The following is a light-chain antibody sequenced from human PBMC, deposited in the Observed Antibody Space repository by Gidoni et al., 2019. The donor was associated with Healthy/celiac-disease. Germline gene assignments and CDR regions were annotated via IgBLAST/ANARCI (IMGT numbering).Light chain of an antibody. V-gene: IGKV1-39*01. CDR3: QQSYSTLFT. J-gene: IGKJ3*01. Sequence: DMQMPRSPSSLSASVGDRVTIPCRASKSISSYFNWSQQKPGKAPKLLIYAASRLHSGVPSRFSGSGSGTDFTLTMRSLQPEDFATYYCQQSYSTLFTFGPGTKVEIK. CDR1: KSISSY. CDR2: AAS.